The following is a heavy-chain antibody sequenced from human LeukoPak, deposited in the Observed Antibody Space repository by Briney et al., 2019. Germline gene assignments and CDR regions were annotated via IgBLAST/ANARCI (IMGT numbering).Heavy chain of an antibody. CDR2: IYSSGST. V-gene: IGHV4-59*01. CDR3: ARNRGGSGWDYYFDY. D-gene: IGHD6-19*01. J-gene: IGHJ4*02. CDR1: GFTFSSYA. Sequence: GSLRLSCAASGFTFSSYAMSWVRQPPGKGLEWIGYIYSSGSTNYNPSLKSRVTISLDTSKNQFSLKLSSVTAADTALYYCARNRGGSGWDYYFDYWGQGALVTVSS.